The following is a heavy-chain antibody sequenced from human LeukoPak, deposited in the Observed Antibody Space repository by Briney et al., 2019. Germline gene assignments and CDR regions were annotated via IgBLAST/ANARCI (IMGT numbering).Heavy chain of an antibody. Sequence: QPGGSLRLSCAASGFTFSNYAMSWVRQAPGKGLEWVSGISGSSGSTYYADSVKGRFTISRDNSKNTLYLQMNSLRAEDTAVYYCAKSGFGESASYSWFDPWGQGTLVTVSS. CDR2: ISGSSGST. J-gene: IGHJ5*02. D-gene: IGHD3-10*01. V-gene: IGHV3-23*01. CDR3: AKSGFGESASYSWFDP. CDR1: GFTFSNYA.